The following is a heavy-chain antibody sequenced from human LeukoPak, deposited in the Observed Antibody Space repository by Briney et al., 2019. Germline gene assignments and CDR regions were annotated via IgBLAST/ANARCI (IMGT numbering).Heavy chain of an antibody. CDR2: IYYSGST. J-gene: IGHJ4*02. Sequence: SETLSLTCTVSGGSISSSSYYWGWIRQPPGKGLEWIGSIYYSGSTYYNPSLKSRVTISVDTSKNQFSLKLSSVTAADTAVYYCARGYGVPLYFDYWGQGTLVTVSS. CDR3: ARGYGVPLYFDY. D-gene: IGHD4-17*01. CDR1: GGSISSSSYY. V-gene: IGHV4-39*01.